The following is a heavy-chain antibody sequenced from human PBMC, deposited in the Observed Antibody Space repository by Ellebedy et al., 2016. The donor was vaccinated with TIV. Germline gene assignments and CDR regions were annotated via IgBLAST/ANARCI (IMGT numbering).Heavy chain of an antibody. CDR2: IFMSGSI. D-gene: IGHD1-14*01. Sequence: SETLSLTXTVSGGSISSYYWSWIRQSAGKGLEWIGRIFMSGSISYNPSLKNRVTMSVDASKSQLSLSLTSMTAADTAMYFCARLRQSRDRSHWYFDLWGRGTLVTVSS. V-gene: IGHV4-4*07. CDR3: ARLRQSRDRSHWYFDL. CDR1: GGSISSYY. J-gene: IGHJ2*01.